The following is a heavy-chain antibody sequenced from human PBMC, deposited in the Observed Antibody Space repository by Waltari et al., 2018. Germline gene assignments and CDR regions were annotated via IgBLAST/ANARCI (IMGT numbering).Heavy chain of an antibody. J-gene: IGHJ1*01. CDR1: GFTFSAYE. V-gene: IGHV3-74*01. D-gene: IGHD3-3*01. CDR2: SNSDGNSI. CDR3: ARDGGPEYFQY. Sequence: EVQLVESGGGFVQPGVSLRLSCAASGFTFSAYEMNWVSQTPGKGLEWVSRSNSDGNSINYADSVKGRFTISRDNAKNTLYLQMNSLRAEDTAVYYCARDGGPEYFQYWGQGTLVTVSS.